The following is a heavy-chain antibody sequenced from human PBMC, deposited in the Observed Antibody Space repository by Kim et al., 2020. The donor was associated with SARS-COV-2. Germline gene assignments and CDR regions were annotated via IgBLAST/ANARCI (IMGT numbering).Heavy chain of an antibody. D-gene: IGHD3-10*01. CDR3: ATSGDPMVRGVIAYYYGMDV. Sequence: GGSLRLSCAASGFTFSRYGMHWVRQAPGKGLEWVAVISYDGSNKYYADSVKGRFTISRDNSKNTLYLQMNSLRAEDTAVYYCATSGDPMVRGVIAYYYGMDVWGQGTTVTVSS. CDR1: GFTFSRYG. J-gene: IGHJ6*02. V-gene: IGHV3-33*05. CDR2: ISYDGSNK.